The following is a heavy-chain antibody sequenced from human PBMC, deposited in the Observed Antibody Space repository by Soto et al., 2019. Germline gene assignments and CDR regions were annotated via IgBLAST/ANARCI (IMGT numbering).Heavy chain of an antibody. CDR3: ARDLGQQLVDY. CDR1: GYGFTSYG. CDR2: ISAYNGNK. V-gene: IGHV1-18*01. D-gene: IGHD6-13*01. Sequence: AVVKVSCKASGYGFTSYGISWVRQGPGQGLEWMGWISAYNGNKKYAQKLQGRVTMTTDTSTSTAYMELRSLRSDDTAVYYCARDLGQQLVDYWGQGTLVTVSS. J-gene: IGHJ4*02.